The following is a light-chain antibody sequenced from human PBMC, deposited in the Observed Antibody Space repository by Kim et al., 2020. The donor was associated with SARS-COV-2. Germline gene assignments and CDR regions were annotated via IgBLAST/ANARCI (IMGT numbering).Light chain of an antibody. CDR2: GAS. J-gene: IGKJ1*01. CDR1: QDISNS. CDR3: QKYNSAPWT. Sequence: ASVGDRVTITCRTSQDISNSLAWYRQKPGKVPMLLIYGASTLRSGVPSRFRGSGSGTDFTLTISSLQPEDAATYYCQKYNSAPWTFGQGTKVDIK. V-gene: IGKV1-27*01.